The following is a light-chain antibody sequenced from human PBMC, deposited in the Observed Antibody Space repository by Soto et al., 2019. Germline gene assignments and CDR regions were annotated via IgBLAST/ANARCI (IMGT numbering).Light chain of an antibody. Sequence: DIQLTQSPSSLSATVGDRVTITCQASQDIRKYLNWYQQKPGKAPKLLIYDASNRETGVSSRFSGSGSGTDFSLSIDSLQPEDIATYDCQQYDHPPYTFGQGTTLEI. CDR3: QQYDHPPYT. J-gene: IGKJ2*01. CDR1: QDIRKY. CDR2: DAS. V-gene: IGKV1-33*01.